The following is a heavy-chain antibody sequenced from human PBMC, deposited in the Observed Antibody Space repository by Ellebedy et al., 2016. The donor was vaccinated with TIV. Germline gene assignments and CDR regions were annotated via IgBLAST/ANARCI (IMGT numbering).Heavy chain of an antibody. CDR1: ELTVSSNY. J-gene: IGHJ6*02. CDR2: IWYDGSNK. V-gene: IGHV3-33*08. CDR3: ARDHDSSGYYHYYYYGMDV. D-gene: IGHD3-22*01. Sequence: GESLKISCAASELTVSSNYMSWVRQAPGKGLEWVAVIWYDGSNKYYADSVKGRFTISRDNSKNTLYLQMNSLRAEDTAVYYCARDHDSSGYYHYYYYGMDVWGQGTTVTVSS.